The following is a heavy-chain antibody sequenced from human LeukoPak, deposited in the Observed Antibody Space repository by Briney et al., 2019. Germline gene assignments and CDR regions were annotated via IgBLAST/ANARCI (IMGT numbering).Heavy chain of an antibody. V-gene: IGHV1-18*01. CDR1: GYTFTSYG. CDR2: VSAYNGNT. CDR3: AREIAVPAANAFYYYGMDV. Sequence: VASVKVSCKASGYTFTSYGISWVRQAPGQGLEWMGWVSAYNGNTNYAQKVQGRVTMTTDRSTSTAYMELRSLRSDDTAVYYCAREIAVPAANAFYYYGMDVWGQGTTVTVSS. J-gene: IGHJ6*02. D-gene: IGHD2-2*01.